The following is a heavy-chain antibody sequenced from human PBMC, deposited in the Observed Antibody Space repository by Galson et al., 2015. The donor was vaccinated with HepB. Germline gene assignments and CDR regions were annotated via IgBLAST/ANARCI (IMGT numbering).Heavy chain of an antibody. V-gene: IGHV3-30-3*01. CDR1: GFTFSSHA. D-gene: IGHD3-10*01. J-gene: IGHJ4*02. CDR3: ASLWFGDLGVDY. CDR2: ISYDGSIK. Sequence: SLRLSCAASGFTFSSHAMHWVRQAPGKGLEWVALISYDGSIKYYADSVKGRFIISRDNSKNTLYLQINSLRAEDTAVYYCASLWFGDLGVDYWGQGTLVTVSS.